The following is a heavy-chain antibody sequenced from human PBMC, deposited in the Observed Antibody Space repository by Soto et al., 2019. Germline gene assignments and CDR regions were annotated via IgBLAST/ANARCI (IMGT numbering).Heavy chain of an antibody. CDR3: ARGMIVSQLYYGMDV. V-gene: IGHV3-30-3*01. CDR1: GFTFSSYA. Sequence: QVQLVESGGGVVQPGRSLRLSCAASGFTFSSYAMHWVRQAPGTGLEWVAVISYDGSNKYYADSVKGRFTISRDNSKNTLYLQMSCLGAEDTAVDYCARGMIVSQLYYGMDVWGRGTTVTVSS. D-gene: IGHD3-22*01. CDR2: ISYDGSNK. J-gene: IGHJ6*02.